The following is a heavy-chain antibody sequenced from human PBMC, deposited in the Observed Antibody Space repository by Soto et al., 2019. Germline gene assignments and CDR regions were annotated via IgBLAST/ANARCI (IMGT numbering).Heavy chain of an antibody. D-gene: IGHD3-22*01. CDR2: ISGSGGST. J-gene: IGHJ4*02. CDR3: ATRWACYYDSQNCPAGDY. CDR1: GFIFSRYA. Sequence: GGSLRLSCAASGFIFSRYAMSWVRQAPGKGLEWVSAISGSGGSTYYADSVKGRFTISRDNAKNSLYLQMNSLRDEDTAVYYCATRWACYYDSQNCPAGDYWGQGTLVTVSS. V-gene: IGHV3-23*01.